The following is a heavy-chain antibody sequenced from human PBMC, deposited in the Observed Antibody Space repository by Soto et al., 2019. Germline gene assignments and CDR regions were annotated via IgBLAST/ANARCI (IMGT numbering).Heavy chain of an antibody. CDR1: GFTFSSYW. Sequence: PGGSLRLSCAASGFTFSSYWMHWVRQAPGKGLVWVSRINSDGSSTSYADSVKGRFTISRDNAKNTLYLQMNSLRAEDTAVYYCARSQPLVAATSDYWGQGTLVTVSS. CDR3: ARSQPLVAATSDY. CDR2: INSDGSST. J-gene: IGHJ4*02. V-gene: IGHV3-74*01. D-gene: IGHD2-15*01.